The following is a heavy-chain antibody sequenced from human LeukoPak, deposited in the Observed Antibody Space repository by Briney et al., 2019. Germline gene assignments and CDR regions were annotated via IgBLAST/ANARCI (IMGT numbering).Heavy chain of an antibody. CDR1: GFTFSSYS. D-gene: IGHD1-26*01. CDR2: ISSSSSYI. Sequence: GGSLRLSCAASGFTFSSYSMNWVRQAPGKGLEWVSSISSSSSYIYYADSVKGRFTISRDNAKNSLYLQMNSLRAEDTAVYYCARGGIITSYAFEIWGQGTMVTVSS. V-gene: IGHV3-21*01. J-gene: IGHJ3*02. CDR3: ARGGIITSYAFEI.